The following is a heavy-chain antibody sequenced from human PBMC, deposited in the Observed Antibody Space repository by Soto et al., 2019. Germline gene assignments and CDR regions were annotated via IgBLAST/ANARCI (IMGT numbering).Heavy chain of an antibody. D-gene: IGHD6-19*01. V-gene: IGHV1-18*04. CDR1: GYTFTSYG. CDR2: ISAYNGNI. J-gene: IGHJ4*02. CDR3: ARGLFPLAVVAGTDFDY. Sequence: QVQLVQSGAEVKKPGASVKVSCKASGYTFTSYGISWVRQAPGQGLEWMGWISAYNGNINYAQKLQGRVTMTTDTSTSTAYMWLRSLRSDDTAVYSCARGLFPLAVVAGTDFDYWGQGTLVTVSS.